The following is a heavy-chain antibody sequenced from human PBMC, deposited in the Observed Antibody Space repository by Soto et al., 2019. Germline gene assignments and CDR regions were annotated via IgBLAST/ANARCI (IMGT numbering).Heavy chain of an antibody. V-gene: IGHV1-46*01. D-gene: IGHD3-10*01. J-gene: IGHJ4*02. CDR3: ARDKMVRGVIITLVFDY. CDR2: INPSGGST. Sequence: GASVKVSCKASGYTFTSHYMHWVRQAPGQGLEWMGIINPSGGSTSYAQKFQGRVTMTRDTSTSTVYMELSSLRSEDTAVYYCARDKMVRGVIITLVFDYWGQGTLVTVSS. CDR1: GYTFTSHY.